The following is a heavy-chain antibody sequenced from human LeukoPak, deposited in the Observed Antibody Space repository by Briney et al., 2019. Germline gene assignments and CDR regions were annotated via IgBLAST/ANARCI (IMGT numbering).Heavy chain of an antibody. CDR2: INSDGRST. J-gene: IGHJ4*02. D-gene: IGHD4-23*01. Sequence: GGSLRLSCAASGFTFSSFWMHWVRQAPGKGLVWVSRINSDGRSTNYADSVKGRFTISRDNAKNTLYLQMNSLRAEDTAVYYCARSAYPGNSVIEDWGRGTLVTVSS. CDR1: GFTFSSFW. CDR3: ARSAYPGNSVIED. V-gene: IGHV3-74*01.